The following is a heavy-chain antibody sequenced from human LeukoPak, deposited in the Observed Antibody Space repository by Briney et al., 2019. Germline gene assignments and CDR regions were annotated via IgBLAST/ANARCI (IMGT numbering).Heavy chain of an antibody. CDR1: GAFISCYS. D-gene: IGHD3-10*01. CDR2: FHNSRTT. V-gene: IGHV4-59*01. J-gene: IGHJ5*02. Sequence: SAAPFLTSTSSGAFISCYSWSWLRAPPGQGPELIGYFHNSRTTSYNPSLTGRVTISVDPAMDQISLKLNSVTAADTAVYYCARGHLGLSPWGQGTLVTVSS. CDR3: ARGHLGLSP.